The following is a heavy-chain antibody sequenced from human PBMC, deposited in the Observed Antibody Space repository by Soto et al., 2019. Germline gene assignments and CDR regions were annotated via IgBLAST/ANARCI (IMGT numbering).Heavy chain of an antibody. CDR3: SLDIVATPYHYYGMDV. Sequence: QVQLVQSGAEVKKPGSSVKVSCKASGGTFSSYAISWVRQAPGQGLEWMGGIIPIFGTANYAQKFQGRVTIPADEPPSTAYMALNSLSSEDTAVYDFSLDIVATPYHYYGMDVWGQGTTVPGSS. J-gene: IGHJ6*02. V-gene: IGHV1-69*01. CDR1: GGTFSSYA. CDR2: IIPIFGTA. D-gene: IGHD5-12*01.